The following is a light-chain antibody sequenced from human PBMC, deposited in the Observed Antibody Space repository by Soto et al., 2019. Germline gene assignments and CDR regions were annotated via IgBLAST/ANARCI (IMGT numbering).Light chain of an antibody. CDR2: GTS. CDR1: QSVASN. V-gene: IGKV3-15*01. Sequence: EIVMTQSPASLSVSPGEGVSLSFSASQSVASNLAWYQQTPGQAPRLLIYGTSTRATGVPDRFSGSGSGTDFTLTISSLQAADFAVYHCQHYNNWPITFGQGTRLEIK. J-gene: IGKJ5*01. CDR3: QHYNNWPIT.